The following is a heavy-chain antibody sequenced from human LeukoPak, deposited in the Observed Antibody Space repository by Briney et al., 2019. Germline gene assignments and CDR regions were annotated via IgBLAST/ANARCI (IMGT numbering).Heavy chain of an antibody. CDR3: ARGHSGYDHFDY. CDR2: IKQDGSEK. CDR1: GFTVSSTY. D-gene: IGHD5-12*01. Sequence: PGGSLRLSCAASGFTVSSTYMSWVRQAPGKGLEWVANIKQDGSEKYYVDSVKGRFTISRDNAKNSLYLQMNSLRAEDTAVYYCARGHSGYDHFDYWGQGTLVTVSS. J-gene: IGHJ4*02. V-gene: IGHV3-7*01.